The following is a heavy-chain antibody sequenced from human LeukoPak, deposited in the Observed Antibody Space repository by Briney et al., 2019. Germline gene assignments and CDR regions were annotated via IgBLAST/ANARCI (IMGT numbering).Heavy chain of an antibody. J-gene: IGHJ4*02. Sequence: GGSLRLSCAASGFTFSSYWMSWFRQAPGKGLEWVAHTKHDGSEKYYVDSVKGRFTISRDNAQNSLYLQMNSLRVEDTAVYYCARGRPHGNDYWGQGTLVTVSS. D-gene: IGHD4-23*01. CDR1: GFTFSSYW. CDR3: ARGRPHGNDY. CDR2: TKHDGSEK. V-gene: IGHV3-7*01.